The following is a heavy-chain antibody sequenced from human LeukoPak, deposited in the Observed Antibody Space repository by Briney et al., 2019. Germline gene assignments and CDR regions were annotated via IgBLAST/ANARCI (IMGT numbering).Heavy chain of an antibody. CDR1: GFTFSSYW. V-gene: IGHV3-7*01. CDR2: IKQDGSEK. J-gene: IGHJ3*02. Sequence: PGGSLRLSCAASGFTFSSYWMSWVRQAPGKGLEWVANIKQDGSEKYYVDSVKGRFTISRDNAKNSLYLQMNSLRAEDTAVYHCARDRGYDYVWGSYRYTGAFDIWGQGTMVTVSS. D-gene: IGHD3-16*02. CDR3: ARDRGYDYVWGSYRYTGAFDI.